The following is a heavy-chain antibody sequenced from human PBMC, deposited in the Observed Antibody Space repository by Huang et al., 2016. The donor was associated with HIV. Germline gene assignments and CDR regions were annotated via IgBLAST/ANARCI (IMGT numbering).Heavy chain of an antibody. V-gene: IGHV4-59*11. J-gene: IGHJ6*03. Sequence: QVQLQESGPGLVKPSETLSLTCTVSGGSISGHFWSWIRQPPGRGLEWIGSIYYSGSTNYNPSLKSRVSISIETSKNHFSLKLSSVTAADTAVYYCASVDCSSTTCYPYYLYYFMDVWGKGTTVTVSS. D-gene: IGHD2-2*01. CDR1: GGSISGHF. CDR2: IYYSGST. CDR3: ASVDCSSTTCYPYYLYYFMDV.